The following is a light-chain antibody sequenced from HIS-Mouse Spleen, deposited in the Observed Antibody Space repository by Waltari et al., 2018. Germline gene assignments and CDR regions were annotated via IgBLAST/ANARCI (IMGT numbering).Light chain of an antibody. V-gene: IGLV3-25*03. CDR2: KDS. Sequence: SYELTQPPSVSVSPGQTARITCPGDALPKQYAYWYQQKPGKAPGLVIYKDSERPSGIPERFSGSSSGTTVTLTISGVQAEDEADYYCQSADSSGTYVVFGGGTKLTVL. J-gene: IGLJ2*01. CDR3: QSADSSGTYVV. CDR1: ALPKQY.